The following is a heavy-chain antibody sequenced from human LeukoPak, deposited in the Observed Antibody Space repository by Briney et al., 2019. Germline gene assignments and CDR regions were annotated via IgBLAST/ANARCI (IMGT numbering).Heavy chain of an antibody. D-gene: IGHD3-3*01. J-gene: IGHJ4*02. CDR2: ISGSGGST. CDR3: AKSPRGYYDFWSGYY. V-gene: IGHV3-23*01. CDR1: GFTFSSYA. Sequence: QPGGSLRLSCAASGFTFSSYAMSWVRQAPGKGLEWVSAISGSGGSTYYADSVKGRFTISRDNSKNTLYLQMNSLRAEDTAVYYCAKSPRGYYDFWSGYYWGQGTLVTVPS.